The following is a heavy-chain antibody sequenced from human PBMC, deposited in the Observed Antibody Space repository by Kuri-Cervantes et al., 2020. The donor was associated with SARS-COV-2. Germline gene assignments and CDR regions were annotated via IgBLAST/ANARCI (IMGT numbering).Heavy chain of an antibody. CDR3: ARPLYYYDSSGYPGSVVAFDI. CDR1: GYSFTSYW. Sequence: KVSCKGSGYSFTSYWIGWVRQMPGKGLEWMGIIYPGDSDTRYSPSFQGQVTISADTSISTAYLQWSSLKASDTAMYYCARPLYYYDSSGYPGSVVAFDIWGQGTMVTVSS. J-gene: IGHJ3*02. CDR2: IYPGDSDT. V-gene: IGHV5-51*01. D-gene: IGHD3-22*01.